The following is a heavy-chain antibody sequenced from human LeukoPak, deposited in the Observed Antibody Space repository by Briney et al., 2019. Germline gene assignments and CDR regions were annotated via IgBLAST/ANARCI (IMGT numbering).Heavy chain of an antibody. V-gene: IGHV3-53*01. Sequence: GGSLRLSCAASGFTVSSNYMSWVRQAPGKGLEWVSVIYSGGSTYYADSVKGRFTISRDNSKNTLYLQMNSLRAEDTAVYYCARVLSDYGSGSPPFFDYWGQGTLVTVSS. D-gene: IGHD3-10*01. CDR1: GFTVSSNY. CDR3: ARVLSDYGSGSPPFFDY. CDR2: IYSGGST. J-gene: IGHJ4*02.